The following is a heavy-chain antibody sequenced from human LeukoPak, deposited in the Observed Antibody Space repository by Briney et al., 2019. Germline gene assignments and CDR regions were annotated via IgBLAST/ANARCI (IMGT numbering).Heavy chain of an antibody. CDR1: GGSITTTNF. CDR3: ARGSRELYYFDY. J-gene: IGHJ4*02. V-gene: IGHV4-4*02. Sequence: SGTLSLTCGVSGGSITTTNFWSWVRQPPGGGLEWIGEISLRGRTQYNPSLKSRVNISIDGSKNHLYLSLASVTAADTAVYYCARGSRELYYFDYWGQGTLVTVSS. D-gene: IGHD1-7*01. CDR2: ISLRGRT.